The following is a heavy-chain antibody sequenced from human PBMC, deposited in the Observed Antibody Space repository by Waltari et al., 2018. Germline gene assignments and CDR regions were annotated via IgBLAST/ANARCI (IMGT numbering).Heavy chain of an antibody. CDR2: INPNSGVT. V-gene: IGHV1-2*02. CDR1: GYTFSDYF. D-gene: IGHD7-27*01. J-gene: IGHJ4*02. Sequence: QVQLVQSGAEVKDPGASVKVSCKASGYTFSDYFINWVRQAPGQGLEWMGLINPNSGVTKYAQSFQGRATMTRDTSINTVYMELSILRSDDTALYYCAAVIRPGRTLPWGYWGQGTLVTVSS. CDR3: AAVIRPGRTLPWGY.